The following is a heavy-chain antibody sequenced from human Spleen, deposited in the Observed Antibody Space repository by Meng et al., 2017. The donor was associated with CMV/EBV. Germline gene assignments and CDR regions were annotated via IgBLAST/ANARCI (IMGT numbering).Heavy chain of an antibody. CDR1: GFTVSSTY. CDR2: ISGSGGST. D-gene: IGHD3-10*01. Sequence: GGSLRLSCAVSGFTVSSTYMSWVRQAPGKGLEWVSAISGSGGSTYYADSVKGRFTISRDNSKNTLYLQMNSLRAEGTAVYYCAKDQDVLLWFGGMDYWGQGTLVTVSS. CDR3: AKDQDVLLWFGGMDY. V-gene: IGHV3-23*01. J-gene: IGHJ4*02.